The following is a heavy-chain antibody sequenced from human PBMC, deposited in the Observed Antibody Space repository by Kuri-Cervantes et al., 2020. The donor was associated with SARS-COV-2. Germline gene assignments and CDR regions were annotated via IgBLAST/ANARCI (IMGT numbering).Heavy chain of an antibody. CDR3: ARQGANLDY. D-gene: IGHD5-12*01. CDR2: IYHSGST. J-gene: IGHJ4*02. V-gene: IGHV4-38-2*01. Sequence: ESLKISCAASGFTISSYTMGWARQAPGKGLEWIGSIYHSGSTYYNPSLKSRVTISVDTSKNQFSLKLSSVTAADTAVYYCARQGANLDYWGQGTLVTVSS. CDR1: GFTISSYT.